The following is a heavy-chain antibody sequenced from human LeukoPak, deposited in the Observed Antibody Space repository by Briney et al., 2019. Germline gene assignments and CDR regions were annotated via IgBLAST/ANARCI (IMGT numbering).Heavy chain of an antibody. D-gene: IGHD1-7*01. CDR2: MNPNSGNT. CDR3: ARGSPMNSYYYYYMDV. Sequence: GASVKVSCKASGYTFTSYDINWVRQATGQGLEWMGWMNPNSGNTGYAQKFQGRVTMTRNTSISTAYMELSSLRSEVTAVYYCARGSPMNSYYYYYMDVWGKGTTVTVSS. V-gene: IGHV1-8*01. CDR1: GYTFTSYD. J-gene: IGHJ6*03.